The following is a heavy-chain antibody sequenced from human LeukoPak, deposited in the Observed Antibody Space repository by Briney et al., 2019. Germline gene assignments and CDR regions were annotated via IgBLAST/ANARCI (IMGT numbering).Heavy chain of an antibody. Sequence: QPGGSLRLSCAASGFTFSSYAMSWVRQAPGKGLEWVSYISSSGSTIYYADSVKGRFTISRDNAKNSLYLQMNSLRAEDTAVYYCARTPGYSYLDYWGQGTLVTVSS. V-gene: IGHV3-48*04. J-gene: IGHJ4*02. CDR3: ARTPGYSYLDY. CDR2: ISSSGSTI. D-gene: IGHD5-18*01. CDR1: GFTFSSYA.